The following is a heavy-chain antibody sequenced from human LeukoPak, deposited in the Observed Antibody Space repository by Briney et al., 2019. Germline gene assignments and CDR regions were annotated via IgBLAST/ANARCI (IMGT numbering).Heavy chain of an antibody. CDR1: GGTFSSYA. CDR2: IIPIFGTA. Sequence: SVTVSCKASGGTFSSYAISWVRQAPGQGLEWMGGIIPIFGTANYAQKFQGRVTITTDESTSTAYMELSSLRSEDTAVYYCARESYDFWCGYPYWGQGTLVTVSS. D-gene: IGHD3-3*01. J-gene: IGHJ4*02. V-gene: IGHV1-69*05. CDR3: ARESYDFWCGYPY.